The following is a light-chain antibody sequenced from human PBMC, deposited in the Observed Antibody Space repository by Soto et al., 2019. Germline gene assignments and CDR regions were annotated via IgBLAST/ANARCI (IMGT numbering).Light chain of an antibody. CDR3: QQYGSPVT. CDR2: GAS. Sequence: EIVLTQSPCTLSVSPGERATLSCRASQSVSSSYLAWYQQKPGQAPRLLIYGASSRATGIPDRFSGSGSGTDFTLTISRLEPEDFAVYYCQQYGSPVTFGQGTKVDIK. CDR1: QSVSSSY. V-gene: IGKV3-20*01. J-gene: IGKJ1*01.